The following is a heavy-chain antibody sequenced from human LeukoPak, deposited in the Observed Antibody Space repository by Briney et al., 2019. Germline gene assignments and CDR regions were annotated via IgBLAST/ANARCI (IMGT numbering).Heavy chain of an antibody. CDR2: IYYSGST. V-gene: IGHV4-39*07. CDR1: GGSISNSNYY. Sequence: SETLSLTCTVSGGSISNSNYYWGWIRQPPGKGLEWIGNIYYSGSTYYNPSLRSRVTISVDTSKNQFSLKLSSVTAADTAVYYCAREPGLTYYYDSSGYYPPHYFDYWGQGTLVTVSS. J-gene: IGHJ4*02. D-gene: IGHD3-22*01. CDR3: AREPGLTYYYDSSGYYPPHYFDY.